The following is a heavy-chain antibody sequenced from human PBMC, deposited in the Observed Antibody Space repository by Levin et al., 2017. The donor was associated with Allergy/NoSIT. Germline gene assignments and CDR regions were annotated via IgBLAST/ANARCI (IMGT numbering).Heavy chain of an antibody. CDR2: ISGSGGST. V-gene: IGHV3-23*01. Sequence: GESLKISCAASGFTFNINAMSWVRQAPGKGLEWVSAISGSGGSTYYADSVKGRFTISRDNSKNTLYLQMNSLRAEDTAVYYCAKDPTMVQVFDYWGQGTLVTVSS. D-gene: IGHD3-10*01. CDR1: GFTFNINA. CDR3: AKDPTMVQVFDY. J-gene: IGHJ4*02.